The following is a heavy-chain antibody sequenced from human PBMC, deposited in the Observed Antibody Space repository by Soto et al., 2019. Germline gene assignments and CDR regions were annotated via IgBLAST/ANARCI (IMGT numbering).Heavy chain of an antibody. J-gene: IGHJ4*02. CDR1: GGSVSSGSYY. D-gene: IGHD3-10*01. CDR2: IYYSGST. V-gene: IGHV4-61*01. CDR3: ASTITMVRGVINTYYLDY. Sequence: QVQLQESGPGLVKPSETLSLTYTVSGGSVSSGSYYWSWIRQPPGKGLEWIGYIYYSGSTNYNPSLKSRVTISVDTSKNQFSLKLSSVTAADTAVYYCASTITMVRGVINTYYLDYWGQGTLVTVSS.